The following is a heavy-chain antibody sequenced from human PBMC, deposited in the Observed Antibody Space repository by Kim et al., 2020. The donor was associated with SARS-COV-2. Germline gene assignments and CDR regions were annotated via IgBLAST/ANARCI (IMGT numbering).Heavy chain of an antibody. D-gene: IGHD6-13*01. CDR2: INTNTGNP. CDR1: GYTFTSYA. J-gene: IGHJ6*02. Sequence: ASVKVSCKASGYTFTSYAMNWVRQAPGQGLEWMGWINTNTGNPTYAQGFTGRFVFSLDTSVSTAYLQISSLKAEDTAVYYCARDWGAMIAAAGYYYYGMDVWGQGTTVTVSS. V-gene: IGHV7-4-1*02. CDR3: ARDWGAMIAAAGYYYYGMDV.